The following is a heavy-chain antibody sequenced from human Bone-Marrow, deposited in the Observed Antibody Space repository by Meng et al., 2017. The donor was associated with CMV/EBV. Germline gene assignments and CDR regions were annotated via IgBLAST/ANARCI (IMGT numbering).Heavy chain of an antibody. Sequence: SLKISCAASGFTFDDYAMHWVRQAPGKGLEWVSGISWNSGSIGYADSVKGRFTISRDNAKNSLYLQMNSLRAEDMALYYCAKAPYDILTGYYFDYWGQGTLVTVPS. J-gene: IGHJ4*02. CDR2: ISWNSGSI. CDR3: AKAPYDILTGYYFDY. D-gene: IGHD3-9*01. CDR1: GFTFDDYA. V-gene: IGHV3-9*03.